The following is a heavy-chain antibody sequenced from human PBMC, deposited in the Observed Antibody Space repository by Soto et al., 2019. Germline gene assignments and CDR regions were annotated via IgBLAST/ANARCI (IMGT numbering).Heavy chain of an antibody. V-gene: IGHV4-34*01. CDR3: ARHRFGGDGYKLFDY. D-gene: IGHD3-16*01. J-gene: IGHJ4*02. CDR2: INHSGST. Sequence: SETLSLTCAVYGGSFSGYYWSWIRQPPGKGLEWIGEINHSGSTNYNPSLKSRVTISVDTSKNQFSLKLSSVTAADTAVYYCARHRFGGDGYKLFDYWGQGTLVPVSS. CDR1: GGSFSGYY.